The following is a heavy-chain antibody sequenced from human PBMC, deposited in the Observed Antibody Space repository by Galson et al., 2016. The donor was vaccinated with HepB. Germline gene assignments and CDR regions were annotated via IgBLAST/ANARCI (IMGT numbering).Heavy chain of an antibody. V-gene: IGHV1-69*13. CDR1: GGTFSNYR. CDR2: IIPVSRTP. Sequence: SVKVSCKASGGTFSNYRIDWVRQAPGQGLEWMGGIIPVSRTPNYAQKFQVRVTITADESTSSSYMEVGSLKSEDTAVYYCARGGPSNQALLFPEPLRTWGQGTLVTVSS. CDR3: ARGGPSNQALLFPEPLRT. D-gene: IGHD2-21*02. J-gene: IGHJ4*02.